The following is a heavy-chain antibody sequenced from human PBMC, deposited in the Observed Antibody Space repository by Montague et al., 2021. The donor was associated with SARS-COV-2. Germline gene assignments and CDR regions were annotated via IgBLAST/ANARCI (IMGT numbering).Heavy chain of an antibody. CDR3: ARGYSGYDYDY. D-gene: IGHD5-12*01. Sequence: PLRLSCAASGFTFSSYSMNWVRQAPGKGLEWVSSISSSSSYIYYADSVKGRFTISRDNAKNSLYLQMNSLRAEDTAVYYCARGYSGYDYDYWGQGTLVTVSS. CDR2: ISSSSSYI. V-gene: IGHV3-21*01. J-gene: IGHJ4*02. CDR1: GFTFSSYS.